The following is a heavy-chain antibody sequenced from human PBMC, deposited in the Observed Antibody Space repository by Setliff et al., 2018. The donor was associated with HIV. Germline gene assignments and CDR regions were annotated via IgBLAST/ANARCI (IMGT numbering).Heavy chain of an antibody. CDR2: INHSGST. J-gene: IGHJ6*03. Sequence: SETLSLTCAVYGGSFSGYYWSWIRQPPGKGLEWIGEINHSGSTNYNPSLKSRVSTSVDTSKNQFSLKLSSVTAADTAVYYCARIVRWELVATTTFFYYYMNGWGKETTVTVS. D-gene: IGHD1-26*01. CDR3: ARIVRWELVATTTFFYYYMNG. V-gene: IGHV4-34*01. CDR1: GGSFSGYY.